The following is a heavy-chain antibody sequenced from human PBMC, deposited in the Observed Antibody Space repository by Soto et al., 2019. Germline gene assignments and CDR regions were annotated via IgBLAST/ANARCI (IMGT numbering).Heavy chain of an antibody. CDR1: GFTFSSYS. J-gene: IGHJ4*02. CDR2: ISSSSSTI. V-gene: IGHV3-48*02. CDR3: ARDPQYRSGWYQGHY. D-gene: IGHD6-19*01. Sequence: EVQLVESGGGLVQPGGSLRLSCAASGFTFSSYSMNWVRQAPGKGLEWVSYISSSSSTIYYADSVKGRFTISRDNAKNPQNQHMNSLRDEIKAVYYRARDPQYRSGWYQGHYRGQGTLLTVSS.